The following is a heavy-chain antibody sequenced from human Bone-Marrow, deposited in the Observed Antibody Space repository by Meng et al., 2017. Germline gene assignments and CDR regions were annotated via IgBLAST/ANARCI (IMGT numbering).Heavy chain of an antibody. CDR1: GFIFSNYW. Sequence: GGSLRLSCAASGFIFSNYWMNWGRQAPGEGLEWVASIKEDGSMQFYVDSVRGRFTVSRDNTKNSLYLEMNSLRVEDTAVYYCARGDNYDILTGYPSWGQGTLVTVSS. J-gene: IGHJ5*02. V-gene: IGHV3-7*01. D-gene: IGHD3-9*01. CDR3: ARGDNYDILTGYPS. CDR2: IKEDGSMQ.